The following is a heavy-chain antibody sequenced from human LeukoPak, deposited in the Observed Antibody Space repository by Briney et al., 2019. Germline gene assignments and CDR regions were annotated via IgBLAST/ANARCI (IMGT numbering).Heavy chain of an antibody. CDR3: AKEAGLTIYYYYYYMDV. V-gene: IGHV3-30*18. D-gene: IGHD3-3*01. CDR2: ISYDGSNK. Sequence: GGSLRLSCAASGFTFSSYGMHWARHAPGKGLEWVAVISYDGSNKYYADSVKGRFTISRDNSKNTLYLQMNSLRAEDTAVYYCAKEAGLTIYYYYYYMDVWGKGTTVTVSS. J-gene: IGHJ6*03. CDR1: GFTFSSYG.